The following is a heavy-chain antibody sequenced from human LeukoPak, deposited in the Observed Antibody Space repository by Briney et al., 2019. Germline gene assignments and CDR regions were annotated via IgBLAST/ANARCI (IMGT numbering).Heavy chain of an antibody. D-gene: IGHD2-2*01. CDR1: GYTFTSYG. CDR3: ARGDAPPPYYYYGMDV. V-gene: IGHV1-18*01. CDR2: ISAYNGNT. Sequence: ASVKVSCKASGYTFTSYGISWVRQAPGQGLEWMGWISAYNGNTNYAQKFQGRVTITADESTSTAYMELSSLRSEDTAVYYCARGDAPPPYYYYGMDVWGQGTTVTVSS. J-gene: IGHJ6*02.